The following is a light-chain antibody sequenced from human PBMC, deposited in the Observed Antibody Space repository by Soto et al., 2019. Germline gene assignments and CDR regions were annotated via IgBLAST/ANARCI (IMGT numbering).Light chain of an antibody. Sequence: DIQMTQSPSSLSASVGDRVTITCRASQSVGNYLNWYQQKPGQAPNLVIYAVTSLQSGVPTWFSGSGSGTDFTLNISSLQPEDFATYYCQQSYSPLSYTFGQGTKLEIK. CDR3: QQSYSPLSYT. CDR1: QSVGNY. J-gene: IGKJ2*01. CDR2: AVT. V-gene: IGKV1-39*01.